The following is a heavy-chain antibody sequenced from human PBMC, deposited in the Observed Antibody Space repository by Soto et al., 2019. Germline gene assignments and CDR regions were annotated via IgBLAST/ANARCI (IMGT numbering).Heavy chain of an antibody. CDR3: ARDGAAAGTSDY. CDR2: IIPIFGTA. Sequence: QVQLVQSGAEVKKPGSSVKVSCKASGGTFSSYAISWVRQAPGQGLEWMGGIIPIFGTANYAQKFQGRVTITADEATSTAYMEVSSLRSEDTAVYYCARDGAAAGTSDYWGQGTLVTVSS. D-gene: IGHD6-13*01. V-gene: IGHV1-69*01. J-gene: IGHJ4*02. CDR1: GGTFSSYA.